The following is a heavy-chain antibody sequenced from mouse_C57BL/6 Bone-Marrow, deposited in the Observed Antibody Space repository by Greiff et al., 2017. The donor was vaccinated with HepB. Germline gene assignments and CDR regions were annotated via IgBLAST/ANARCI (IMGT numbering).Heavy chain of an antibody. J-gene: IGHJ2*01. V-gene: IGHV1-69*01. CDR3: ARGGIYYGSFDY. CDR2: IDPSDSYT. Sequence: VQLQQPGAELVKPGASVKLSCKASGYTFTSYWMHWVKQRPGQGLEWIGEIDPSDSYTNYNQKFKGKSTLTVDKSSSTAYMQLSSLTSEDSAVYYCARGGIYYGSFDYWGQGTTLTVSS. D-gene: IGHD1-1*01. CDR1: GYTFTSYW.